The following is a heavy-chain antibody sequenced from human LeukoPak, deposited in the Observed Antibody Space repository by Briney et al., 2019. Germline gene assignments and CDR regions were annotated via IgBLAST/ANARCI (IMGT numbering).Heavy chain of an antibody. V-gene: IGHV4-34*01. CDR2: IYYSGST. D-gene: IGHD3-10*02. CDR3: ASHSSYVSPFRS. CDR1: GGSFSGYY. J-gene: IGHJ5*02. Sequence: SETLSLTCAVYGGSFSGYYWSWIRQPPGKGLEWIGSIYYSGSTYYNPSLKSRVTISVETSKNQFSLELSSVTAADTAVYYCASHSSYVSPFRSWGRGPLVTVSP.